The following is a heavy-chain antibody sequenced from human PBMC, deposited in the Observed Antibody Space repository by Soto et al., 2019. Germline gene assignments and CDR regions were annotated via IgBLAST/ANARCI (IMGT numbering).Heavy chain of an antibody. J-gene: IGHJ4*02. V-gene: IGHV3-30*18. CDR1: GFTFSSYG. Sequence: QVQLVESGGGVVQPGRSLRLSCAASGFTFSSYGMHWVRQAPGMGLEWVAVISYDGSNKYYADSVKGRFTISRDNSKNTLYLQMNSLRAEDTAVYYCAKDDTAMVSWADYWGQGTLVTVSS. CDR3: AKDDTAMVSWADY. D-gene: IGHD5-18*01. CDR2: ISYDGSNK.